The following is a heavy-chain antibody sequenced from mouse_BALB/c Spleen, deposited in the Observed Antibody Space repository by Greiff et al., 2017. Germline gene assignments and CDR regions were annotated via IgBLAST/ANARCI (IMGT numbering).Heavy chain of an antibody. J-gene: IGHJ2*01. CDR1: GYTFTSYN. D-gene: IGHD1-1*02. V-gene: IGHV1-12*01. CDR3: ARGGGYFDY. CDR2: IYPGNGDT. Sequence: QVQLKQPGAELVKPGASVKMSCKASGYTFTSYNMHWVKQTPGQGLEWIGAIYPGNGDTSYNQKFKGKATLTADKSSSTAYMQLSSLTSEDSAVYYCARGGGYFDYWGQGTTLTVSS.